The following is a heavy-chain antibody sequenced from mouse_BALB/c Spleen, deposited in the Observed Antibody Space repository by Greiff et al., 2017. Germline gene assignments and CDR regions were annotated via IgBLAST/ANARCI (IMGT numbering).Heavy chain of an antibody. CDR1: GFTFSSFG. V-gene: IGHV5-17*02. CDR3: ARLYGSSYEDY. J-gene: IGHJ2*01. D-gene: IGHD1-1*01. Sequence: EVKVVESGGGLVQPGGSRKLSCAASGFTFSSFGMHWVRQAPEKGLEWVAYISSGSSTIYYADTVKGRFTISRDNPKNTLFLQMTSLRSEDTAMYYCARLYGSSYEDYWGQGTTLTVSS. CDR2: ISSGSSTI.